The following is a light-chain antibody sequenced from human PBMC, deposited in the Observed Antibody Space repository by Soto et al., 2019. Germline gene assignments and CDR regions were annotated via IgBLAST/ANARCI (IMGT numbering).Light chain of an antibody. CDR2: KAS. Sequence: DIQMTQSPSTLSASVGDRVTITCRASQSISSWLAWYQQKPGKVPDLLIYKASPLESGVPSRFSGSGSGTECTLTISSLQPDDLATYYCQHYNSYSCTFGQGTKVEIK. CDR1: QSISSW. J-gene: IGKJ1*01. CDR3: QHYNSYSCT. V-gene: IGKV1-5*03.